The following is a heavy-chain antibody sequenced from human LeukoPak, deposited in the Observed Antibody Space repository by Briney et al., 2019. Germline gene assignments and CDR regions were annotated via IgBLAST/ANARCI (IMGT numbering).Heavy chain of an antibody. V-gene: IGHV4-39*07. Sequence: SETLSLTCTVSVGSISSSSYYGGWIRQPPGKGLEWMGTIYYSGSTYYNPSLKSRVTISVDTSKNYFSLKLRSVAAADTAVYYCARDLGLQSWAGTFDYWGQGTLVSVSS. CDR2: IYYSGST. D-gene: IGHD5-24*01. J-gene: IGHJ4*02. CDR1: VGSISSSSYY. CDR3: ARDLGLQSWAGTFDY.